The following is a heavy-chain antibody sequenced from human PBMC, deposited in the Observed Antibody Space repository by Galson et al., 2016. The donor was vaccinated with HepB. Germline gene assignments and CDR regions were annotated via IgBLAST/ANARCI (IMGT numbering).Heavy chain of an antibody. CDR3: AKSGYCTNGVCYDDGPFDY. CDR1: GYTFTSYP. CDR2: IHAGNGNT. V-gene: IGHV1-3*01. Sequence: SVKVSCKASGYTFTSYPIHWVRQAPGQRLEWMGWIHAGNGNTKHSQKFQGRVTITRDTSASTAYRELSSLRSEDTAVYYCAKSGYCTNGVCYDDGPFDYWGQGTPVTVSS. J-gene: IGHJ4*02. D-gene: IGHD2-8*01.